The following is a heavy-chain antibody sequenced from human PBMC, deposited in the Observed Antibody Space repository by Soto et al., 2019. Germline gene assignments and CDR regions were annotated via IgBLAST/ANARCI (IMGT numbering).Heavy chain of an antibody. CDR3: AKRRGAGGHFDY. CDR1: GFTFSSYA. Sequence: DVQLLDAGGGLVQPEGSLRLSCAASGFTFSSYAMGWVRQGPGKGLEGVAVVSIGGSTHYADSVRGRFTISRDNSKNTLSLQMNSLTAEDTAVYFCAKRRGAGGHFDYWGQGALVTVSS. V-gene: IGHV3-23*01. J-gene: IGHJ4*02. CDR2: VSIGGST. D-gene: IGHD2-15*01.